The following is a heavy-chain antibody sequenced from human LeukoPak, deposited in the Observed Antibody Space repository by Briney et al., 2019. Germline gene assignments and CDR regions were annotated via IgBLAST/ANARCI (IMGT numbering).Heavy chain of an antibody. Sequence: PSETPSLTCTVSGGSISIYNWSWIRQPPRKGLVGMWYIYYSGSTNYNPSLKSRVTISVATSKSQLSLKLRSVTAADTAVYYCARGSIGGYSYGYLSYFEYWGQGTLVTVSS. D-gene: IGHD5-18*01. CDR2: IYYSGST. CDR1: GGSISIYN. CDR3: ARGSIGGYSYGYLSYFEY. J-gene: IGHJ4*02. V-gene: IGHV4-59*01.